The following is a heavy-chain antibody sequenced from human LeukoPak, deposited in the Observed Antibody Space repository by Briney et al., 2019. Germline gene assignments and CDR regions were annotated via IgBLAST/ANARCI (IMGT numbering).Heavy chain of an antibody. CDR2: IKQDGSEK. CDR3: ARVGDSRGFDAFDI. Sequence: GGSLRLSCAASGFTFSSYWMSWVRQAPGKGLEWVANIKQDGSEKYYVDSVKGRFTISRDNAKNSLYLQMNSLRAEDTAVYYCARVGDSRGFDAFDIWGQGTMVTVSS. CDR1: GFTFSSYW. J-gene: IGHJ3*02. D-gene: IGHD3-22*01. V-gene: IGHV3-7*03.